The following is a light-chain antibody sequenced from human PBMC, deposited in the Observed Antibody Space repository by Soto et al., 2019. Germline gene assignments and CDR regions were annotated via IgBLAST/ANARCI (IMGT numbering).Light chain of an antibody. V-gene: IGKV1-39*01. Sequence: DIQMTQSPSSLSASVGDRVTITCRASQTISTHLNWYQQKPGKAPKLLIYAASTLQSGVPSSFSGSGFGTEFTLTINSLQPEDFATYYCQQSLTIPYTFGQGTKLEIK. CDR2: AAS. CDR3: QQSLTIPYT. CDR1: QTISTH. J-gene: IGKJ2*01.